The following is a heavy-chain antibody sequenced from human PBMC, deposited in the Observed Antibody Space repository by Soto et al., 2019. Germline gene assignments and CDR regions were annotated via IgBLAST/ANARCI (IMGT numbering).Heavy chain of an antibody. V-gene: IGHV3-9*01. CDR2: ISWNSGSI. Sequence: GGSLRLSCAASGFTFDDYAMHWVRQAPGKGLEWVSGISWNSGSIGYADSVKGRFTISRDNAKNSLYLQMNSLRAEDTALYYCAKDIQPLGDAFDIWGQGTMVTVSS. CDR3: AKDIQPLGDAFDI. J-gene: IGHJ3*02. CDR1: GFTFDDYA.